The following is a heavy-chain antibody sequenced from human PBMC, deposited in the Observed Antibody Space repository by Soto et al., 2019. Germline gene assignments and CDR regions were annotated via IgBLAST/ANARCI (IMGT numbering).Heavy chain of an antibody. V-gene: IGHV5-51*01. J-gene: IGHJ5*02. CDR2: IYPGDSDT. D-gene: IGHD3-16*01. CDR3: VKTSTGGPYQLLYTNWFDP. Sequence: PGESLKISCKGSGYSFTSYWIGWVRQMPGKGLEWMGIIYPGDSDTRYTPSFQGQVTISADKSISTAYLQWDSLKASDTAMYYCVKTSTGGPYQLLYTNWFDPWGQGTPVTVSS. CDR1: GYSFTSYW.